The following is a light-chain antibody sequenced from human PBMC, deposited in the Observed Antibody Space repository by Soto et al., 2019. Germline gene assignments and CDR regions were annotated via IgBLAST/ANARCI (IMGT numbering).Light chain of an antibody. Sequence: QSVLTQPASVSGSPGQSITISCTGTNSDVGAYNYVSWYQQYPGKAPTVMIYEVSSRPSGVSNRFSGSKSGNTASLTISGLQAEDEADYYCSSYTGSSTWVFGGGTKLTVL. J-gene: IGLJ3*02. CDR3: SSYTGSSTWV. CDR2: EVS. CDR1: NSDVGAYNY. V-gene: IGLV2-14*01.